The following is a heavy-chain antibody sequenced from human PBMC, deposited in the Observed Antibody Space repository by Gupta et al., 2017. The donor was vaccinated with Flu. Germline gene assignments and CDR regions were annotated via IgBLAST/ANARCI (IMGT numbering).Heavy chain of an antibody. Sequence: QVQLVQSGAEVKKPGSSVKVSCKAYGGTFSSYAISWLRQAHGKGLEWMGGIIPILGTANYAQKGQGRVTITADKSTSTAYMELSSLRSEDTAVYYCARGEGYCSSTSCYEHYYYYGMDVWGQGTTVTVSS. CDR3: ARGEGYCSSTSCYEHYYYYGMDV. D-gene: IGHD2-2*01. CDR1: GGTFSSYA. J-gene: IGHJ6*02. V-gene: IGHV1-69*06. CDR2: IIPILGTA.